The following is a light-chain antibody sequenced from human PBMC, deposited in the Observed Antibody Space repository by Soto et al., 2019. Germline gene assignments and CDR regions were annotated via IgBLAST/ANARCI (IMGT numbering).Light chain of an antibody. Sequence: QSALTQPASVSGSPGQSITISCIGASSDVGDYNYVSWYQHHPGKAPKLVIYDVINRPSGVSNRFSGSKSADTASLTISGLQAEDEADYYCSSYTTSSTLFGGGTKLTV. CDR3: SSYTTSSTL. CDR2: DVI. V-gene: IGLV2-14*03. J-gene: IGLJ2*01. CDR1: SSDVGDYNY.